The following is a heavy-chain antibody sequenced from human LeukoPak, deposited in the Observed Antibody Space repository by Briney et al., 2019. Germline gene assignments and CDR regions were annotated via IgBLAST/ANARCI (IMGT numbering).Heavy chain of an antibody. CDR2: IYYSGST. CDR1: GGSISGYY. D-gene: IGHD6-19*01. Sequence: PSETLSLTCTVSGGSISGYYWSWIRHPPGKGPEWRGYIYYSGSTNYNPSLKSRVTISVDTSKNQFSLKMNSVTAADTAVYYCARLASTGWSHCDYWGQGSLVTVSS. V-gene: IGHV4-59*08. J-gene: IGHJ4*02. CDR3: ARLASTGWSHCDY.